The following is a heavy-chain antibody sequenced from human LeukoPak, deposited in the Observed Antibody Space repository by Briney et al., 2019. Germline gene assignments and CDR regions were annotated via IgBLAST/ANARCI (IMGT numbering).Heavy chain of an antibody. J-gene: IGHJ4*02. CDR1: GGSISSYY. V-gene: IGHV4-59*01. CDR2: IYYSGST. D-gene: IGHD2-2*03. Sequence: PSETLSLTCTVSGGSISSYYWSWIRQPPGKGLEWIGYIYYSGSTNYNPSLKSRVTILVDTSKNQFSLKLRSVTAADTAVYYCARDGGYCSSTNCYDYWGQGTLVTVSS. CDR3: ARDGGYCSSTNCYDY.